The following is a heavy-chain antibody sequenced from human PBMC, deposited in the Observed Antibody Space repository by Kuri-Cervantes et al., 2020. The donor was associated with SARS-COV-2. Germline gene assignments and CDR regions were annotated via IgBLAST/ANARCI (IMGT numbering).Heavy chain of an antibody. J-gene: IGHJ6*02. CDR1: GFTVSSNY. V-gene: IGHV3-21*01. CDR2: ISSSSSYI. CDR3: ARDFSGELLFYYYYGMDV. Sequence: GESLKISCAASGFTVSSNYMSWVRQAPGKGLEWVSSISSSSSYIYYADSVKGRFTISRDNAKNSLYLQMNSLRAEDTAVYYCARDFSGELLFYYYYGMDVWGQGTTVTVSS. D-gene: IGHD1-26*01.